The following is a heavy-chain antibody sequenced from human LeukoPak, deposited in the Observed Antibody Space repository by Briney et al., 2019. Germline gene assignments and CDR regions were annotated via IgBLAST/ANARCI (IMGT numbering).Heavy chain of an antibody. CDR1: GFTFSIYG. V-gene: IGHV3-23*01. Sequence: GGSLRLSCAASGFTFSIYGMSWVRQTPGKGLEWVSAISGSGGSTYYADSVKGRFTISRDNSKNTLYLQMNSLRAEDTAVYYCARMYYYDSSGYSDAFDIWGQGTMVTVSS. CDR3: ARMYYYDSSGYSDAFDI. J-gene: IGHJ3*02. CDR2: ISGSGGST. D-gene: IGHD3-22*01.